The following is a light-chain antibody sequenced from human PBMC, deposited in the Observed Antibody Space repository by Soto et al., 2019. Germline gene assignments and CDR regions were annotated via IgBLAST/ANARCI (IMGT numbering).Light chain of an antibody. CDR3: QQYNKWPPLT. CDR1: QSVGTN. J-gene: IGKJ4*01. CDR2: GAS. V-gene: IGKV3-15*01. Sequence: EVVMTQSPATQSVSPGERATLSCRASQSVGTNLAGYQQKPGQAPRLLIYGASTRATGIPARFSGSGSGTEFTLTISSLQSEDLAVYYCQQYNKWPPLTFGGGTKVEIK.